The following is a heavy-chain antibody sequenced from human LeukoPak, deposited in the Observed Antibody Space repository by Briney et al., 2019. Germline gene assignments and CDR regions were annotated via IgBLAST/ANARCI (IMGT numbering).Heavy chain of an antibody. CDR3: ARDGRLLNYNMDV. J-gene: IGHJ6*03. V-gene: IGHV3-7*01. D-gene: IGHD2-15*01. Sequence: PGGSLRLSCAASGFTFRSYWMSWVRQAPGKALEWVANIKEDGSEKYYVDSVKGRFTISRDNAKKSIYLQMNSLRAEDTAVYYCARDGRLLNYNMDVWGKGTTVTVSS. CDR1: GFTFRSYW. CDR2: IKEDGSEK.